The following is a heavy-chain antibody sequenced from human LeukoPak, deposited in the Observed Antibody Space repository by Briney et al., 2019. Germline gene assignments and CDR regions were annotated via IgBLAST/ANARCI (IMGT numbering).Heavy chain of an antibody. CDR2: IYTSGST. J-gene: IGHJ5*02. D-gene: IGHD5-18*01. Sequence: SETLSLTCTVSGGSISSYYWSWIRQPAGKGLEWIGRIYTSGSTNYNPSLKSRVTMSVDTSKNQFSLKLSSVTAADTAVHYCARRRGGYSYGKYNWFDPWGQGTLVTVSS. CDR3: ARRRGGYSYGKYNWFDP. CDR1: GGSISSYY. V-gene: IGHV4-4*07.